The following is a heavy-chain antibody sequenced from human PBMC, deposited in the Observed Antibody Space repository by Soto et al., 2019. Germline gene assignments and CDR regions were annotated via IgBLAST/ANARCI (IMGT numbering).Heavy chain of an antibody. J-gene: IGHJ6*02. V-gene: IGHV4-30-4*02. CDR3: ARDLWGYCGTDCYPLDV. CDR1: GGSISSGDYY. D-gene: IGHD2-21*02. Sequence: SETLSLTCTVSGGSISSGDYYWSWIRQPPGKGLEWIGYIYYSGGTYYNPSLKSRVTISVDTSKNQFSLKLNSVTAADTAVYYCARDLWGYCGTDCYPLDVWGQGTTVTVSS. CDR2: IYYSGGT.